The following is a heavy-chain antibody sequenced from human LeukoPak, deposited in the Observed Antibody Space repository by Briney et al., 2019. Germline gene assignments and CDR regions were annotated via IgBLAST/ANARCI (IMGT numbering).Heavy chain of an antibody. D-gene: IGHD6-13*01. J-gene: IGHJ6*02. Sequence: SETLSLTCTVSGGSISSYYWSWIRQPPGKGLEWVGYIYYSGSTNYNPSLKSRVTISVDTSKNQFSLKLSSVPAADTAVYYSARGPLAAAGTLTYYYYGMDVWGQGTTVTVSS. CDR2: IYYSGST. CDR1: GGSISSYY. CDR3: ARGPLAAAGTLTYYYYGMDV. V-gene: IGHV4-59*01.